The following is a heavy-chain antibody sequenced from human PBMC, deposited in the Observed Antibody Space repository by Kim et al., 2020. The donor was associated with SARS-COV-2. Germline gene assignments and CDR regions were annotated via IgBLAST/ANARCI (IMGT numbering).Heavy chain of an antibody. V-gene: IGHV3-15*01. J-gene: IGHJ6*02. D-gene: IGHD3-22*01. CDR2: IKSKTDGGTT. Sequence: GGSLRLSCAASGFTFSNAWLSWVRQAPGKGLEWGGRIKSKTDGGTTDYAAPVKGRFTISRDDSKNTLYLQMNSLKTEDTAVYYCTTDSVSSGYYSYYYYGMDVWGQGTTVTVSS. CDR1: GFTFSNAW. CDR3: TTDSVSSGYYSYYYYGMDV.